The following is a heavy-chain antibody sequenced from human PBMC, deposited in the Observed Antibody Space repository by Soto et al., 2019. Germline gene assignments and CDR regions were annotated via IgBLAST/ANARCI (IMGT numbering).Heavy chain of an antibody. CDR3: ARTRSFTLGFYYDGMDV. V-gene: IGHV5-10-1*04. D-gene: IGHD6-6*01. J-gene: IGHJ6*02. Sequence: PGESLKISCKGSGYSFTSYWISWVRQMPGKGLEWMGRIDPSDSYTNYSPSFQGQVTISADKSLRTAYLQWTSLKASDTALYYCARTRSFTLGFYYDGMDVWGQGTTVTVSS. CDR2: IDPSDSYT. CDR1: GYSFTSYW.